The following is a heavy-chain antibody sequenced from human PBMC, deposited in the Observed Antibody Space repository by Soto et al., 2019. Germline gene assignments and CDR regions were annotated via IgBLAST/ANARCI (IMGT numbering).Heavy chain of an antibody. CDR1: GSPFTHSA. CDR3: ARDKDRLQLGGNYYYILDV. J-gene: IGHJ6*02. V-gene: IGHV1-69*01. CDR2: IMPIFRTP. D-gene: IGHD5-12*01. Sequence: VPLGQVWGGGKRAWAPGEVFCQAFGSPFTHSANRLVRKGPGQGVEWMAGIMPIFRTPDYAQKFQGRVTVTADESTSTAYMELSGLRSDDTAVYYCARDKDRLQLGGNYYYILDVWGQGTTVTVSS.